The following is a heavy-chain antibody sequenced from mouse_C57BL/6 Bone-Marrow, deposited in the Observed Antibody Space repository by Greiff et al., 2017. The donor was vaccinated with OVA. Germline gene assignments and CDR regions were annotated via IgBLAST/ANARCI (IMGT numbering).Heavy chain of an antibody. CDR3: ARDYYGSSYIDY. V-gene: IGHV1-26*01. CDR1: GYTFTDSY. Sequence: EVQLQQPGPGLVKPGASVKLSCKASGYTFTDSYMNWVKQTPEKSLGWIGNINPTNGGTDYNHKFKGRATLTVDNSSSTAYMALRSLTSEDSAVYYCARDYYGSSYIDYWGQGTTLTVSS. D-gene: IGHD1-1*01. J-gene: IGHJ2*01. CDR2: INPTNGGT.